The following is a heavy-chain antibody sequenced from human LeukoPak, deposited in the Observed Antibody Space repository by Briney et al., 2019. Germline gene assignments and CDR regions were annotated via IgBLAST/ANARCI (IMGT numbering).Heavy chain of an antibody. Sequence: GGSLRLSCAASGFTFSSSSMNWVRQAPGKGLEWVSYISSTSTTIYYADSVKGRFTISRDNAKNSLYLQMNSLRAEDTAVYYCARGYCSSTSCYISDSFDYWSQGTLVTVSS. CDR2: ISSTSTTI. J-gene: IGHJ4*02. V-gene: IGHV3-48*04. D-gene: IGHD2-2*02. CDR1: GFTFSSSS. CDR3: ARGYCSSTSCYISDSFDY.